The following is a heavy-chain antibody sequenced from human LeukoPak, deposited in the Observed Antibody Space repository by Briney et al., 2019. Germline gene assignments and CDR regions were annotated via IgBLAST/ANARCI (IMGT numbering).Heavy chain of an antibody. CDR2: INWNGGST. V-gene: IGHV3-20*01. D-gene: IGHD4-23*01. CDR1: GFTFDDYG. J-gene: IGHJ2*01. Sequence: GGSLRLSCAASGFTFDDYGMSWVRQAPGKGLEWVSGINWNGGSTGYADSVKGRFTISRDNAKNSLYLQMNSLRAEDTALYHCARDTYYGGKSDWYFDLWGRGTLVTVSS. CDR3: ARDTYYGGKSDWYFDL.